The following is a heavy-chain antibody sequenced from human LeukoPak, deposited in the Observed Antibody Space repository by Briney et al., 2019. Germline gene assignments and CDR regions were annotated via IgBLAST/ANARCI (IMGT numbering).Heavy chain of an antibody. CDR3: ASTNYDSSVVY. CDR2: IKQDGSEK. V-gene: IGHV3-7*01. Sequence: PGGSLRLSCAASGFTFSSYWMSWVRQAPGKGLEWVANIKQDGSEKYYVDSVKGRFTISRDNAKNSLYLQMNSLRAEDTALYYCASTNYDSSVVYWGQGTLVTVSS. D-gene: IGHD3-22*01. CDR1: GFTFSSYW. J-gene: IGHJ4*02.